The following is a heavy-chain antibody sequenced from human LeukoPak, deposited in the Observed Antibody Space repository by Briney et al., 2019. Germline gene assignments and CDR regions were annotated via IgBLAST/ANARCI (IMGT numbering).Heavy chain of an antibody. CDR2: ISSSSAI. D-gene: IGHD5-24*01. CDR1: GFTFSSYW. CDR3: ARPAVAMASTDALDV. V-gene: IGHV3-69-1*01. Sequence: GGSLRLSCAASGFTFSSYWMTWVRQAPGKGLEWVSSISSSSAIYYADSLKGRFTISRDNAKDSLYLQMNNLRAEDTAVYYCARPAVAMASTDALDVWGQGTLVTVSS. J-gene: IGHJ3*01.